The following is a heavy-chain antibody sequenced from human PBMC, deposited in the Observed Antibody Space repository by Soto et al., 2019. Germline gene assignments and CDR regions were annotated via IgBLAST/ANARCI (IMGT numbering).Heavy chain of an antibody. CDR1: GGSISSGGYY. CDR3: ARGLTSSPTPGDY. CDR2: ISYSGST. Sequence: QVQLQESGPGLVKPSQTLSLTCTVSGGSISSGGYYWSWIRQHPGKGQEWIGYISYSGSTYYNPSLRSRVTRSVDTSKNQFSRKLSSVTAADTAVYYCARGLTSSPTPGDYWGQGTLGNVSS. J-gene: IGHJ4*02. V-gene: IGHV4-31*03.